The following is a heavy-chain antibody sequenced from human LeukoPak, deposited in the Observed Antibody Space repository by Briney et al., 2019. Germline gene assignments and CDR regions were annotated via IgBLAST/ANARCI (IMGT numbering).Heavy chain of an antibody. J-gene: IGHJ4*02. Sequence: PGGSLRLSCAASGFTFSSYEMSWIRQAPGKGLEWVSYISSSGSTIYYADSVKGRFTISRDNAKNSLYLQMNSLRAEDTAVYYCARESITGHRDFDYWGQGTLVTVSS. D-gene: IGHD1-20*01. CDR3: ARESITGHRDFDY. V-gene: IGHV3-48*03. CDR1: GFTFSSYE. CDR2: ISSSGSTI.